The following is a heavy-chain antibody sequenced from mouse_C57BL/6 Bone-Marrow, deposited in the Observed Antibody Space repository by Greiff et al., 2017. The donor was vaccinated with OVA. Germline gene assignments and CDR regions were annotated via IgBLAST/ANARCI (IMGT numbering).Heavy chain of an antibody. Sequence: VQLQQSGPVLVKPGASVKMSCKASGYTFTDYYMNWVKQSYGKSLEWIGVINPYNGGTSYNQKFKGKATLTVDKSSSTAYMELNSLTSEDSAVYYCARGVLRYFDVWGTGTTVTVSS. CDR3: ARGVLRYFDV. CDR1: GYTFTDYY. V-gene: IGHV1-19*01. J-gene: IGHJ1*03. CDR2: INPYNGGT. D-gene: IGHD1-1*01.